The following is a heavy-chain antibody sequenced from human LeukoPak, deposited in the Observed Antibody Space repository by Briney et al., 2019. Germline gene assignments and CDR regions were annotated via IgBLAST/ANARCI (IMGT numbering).Heavy chain of an antibody. D-gene: IGHD5-18*01. V-gene: IGHV7-4-1*02. CDR3: TRDLEGSSYGYHYYYGMDV. J-gene: IGHJ6*02. CDR1: GYTFTSYA. Sequence: ASVKVSCKASGYTFTSYAMNWVRQAPGQGLEWMGWINTNTGNPTYAQGSTGRFVFSLDTSVSTAYLQISSLKAEDTAVYYCTRDLEGSSYGYHYYYGMDVWGQGTTVTVSS. CDR2: INTNTGNP.